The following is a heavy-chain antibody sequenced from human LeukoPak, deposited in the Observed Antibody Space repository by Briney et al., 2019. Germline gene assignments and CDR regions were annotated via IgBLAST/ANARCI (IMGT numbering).Heavy chain of an antibody. CDR1: GYTFTSYA. CDR3: ARVAMVQGVIMLYFDY. J-gene: IGHJ4*02. D-gene: IGHD3-10*01. V-gene: IGHV1-3*01. Sequence: GASVKGSCKASGYTFTSYAMHWVRQAPGRRLEWKGWINAGNGNTKYSQKFQGRVTITRDTSTSTAYMELSSLRSEDTAVYYCARVAMVQGVIMLYFDYWGQGTLVTVSS. CDR2: INAGNGNT.